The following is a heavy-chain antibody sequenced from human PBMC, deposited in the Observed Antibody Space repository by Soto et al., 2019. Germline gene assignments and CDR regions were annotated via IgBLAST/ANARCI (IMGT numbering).Heavy chain of an antibody. CDR3: ARVPITMVRGVNKDYYYYYGMDV. CDR2: IYYSGST. V-gene: IGHV4-30-4*01. J-gene: IGHJ6*02. Sequence: SETLSLTCTVSGGSISSGDYYWSWIRQPPGKGLEWIGYIYYSGSTYYNPSLKSRVTISVDTSKNQFSLKLSSVTAADTAVYYCARVPITMVRGVNKDYYYYYGMDVWGQGTTVTVSS. CDR1: GGSISSGDYY. D-gene: IGHD3-10*01.